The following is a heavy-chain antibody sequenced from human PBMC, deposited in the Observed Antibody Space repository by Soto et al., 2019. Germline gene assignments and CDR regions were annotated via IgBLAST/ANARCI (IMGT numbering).Heavy chain of an antibody. CDR3: RSGHYSNL. CDR2: IKHDGSEM. CDR1: GFTLSSFW. Sequence: EEQLVESGGGLVQPGGSLRLSCIASGFTLSSFWMSWVRQAPGKGLEWLAKIKHDGSEMFYVDSVKGRFVISRDNAKSALYLHMNSLRVEDTAVYFCRSGHYSNLWGQGTLVTVSS. V-gene: IGHV3-7*01. J-gene: IGHJ4*02. D-gene: IGHD2-15*01.